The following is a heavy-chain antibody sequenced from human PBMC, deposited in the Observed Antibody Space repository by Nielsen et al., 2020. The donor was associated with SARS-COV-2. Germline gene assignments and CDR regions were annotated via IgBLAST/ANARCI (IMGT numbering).Heavy chain of an antibody. CDR2: ISYDGSNK. J-gene: IGHJ6*02. CDR3: AKEGVTSGAGYYNYNMDV. CDR1: GFTFSSYG. D-gene: IGHD3-10*01. Sequence: GGSLRLSCAASGFTFSSYGMHWVRQAPGKGLEWVAVISYDGSNKDYADSVKGRFTISRDKSKNTLYLQMNSLRADDTAVYYCAKEGVTSGAGYYNYNMDVWGQGTTVTVSS. V-gene: IGHV3-30*18.